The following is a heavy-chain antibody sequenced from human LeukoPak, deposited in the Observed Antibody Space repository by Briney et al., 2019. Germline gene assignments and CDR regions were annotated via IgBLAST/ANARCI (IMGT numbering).Heavy chain of an antibody. CDR3: ARHVWVATIKNWFDS. Sequence: SETLSLTCTVSGGSISSSSYYWGWIRQPPGKGLEWIGSIYYSGSTYYNPSLKSRVTISVDTSKNQFSLKLSSVTAADTAVYYCARHVWVATIKNWFDSWGQGTLVTVSS. CDR1: GGSISSSSYY. D-gene: IGHD5-12*01. J-gene: IGHJ5*01. CDR2: IYYSGST. V-gene: IGHV4-39*01.